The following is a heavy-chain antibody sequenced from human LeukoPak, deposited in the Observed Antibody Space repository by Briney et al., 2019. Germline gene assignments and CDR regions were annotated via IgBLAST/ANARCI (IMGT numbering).Heavy chain of an antibody. Sequence: GGSLRLSCAASGFTFSSYSMNWVRQAPGKGLEWVSSISSSSSYIYYADSVKGRFTISRDNSKNTLYLQMNSLRAEDTAVYYCAKGGEYDILTGYYGLGVFDYWGQGTLVTVSS. J-gene: IGHJ4*02. CDR3: AKGGEYDILTGYYGLGVFDY. CDR2: ISSSSSYI. D-gene: IGHD3-9*01. CDR1: GFTFSSYS. V-gene: IGHV3-21*04.